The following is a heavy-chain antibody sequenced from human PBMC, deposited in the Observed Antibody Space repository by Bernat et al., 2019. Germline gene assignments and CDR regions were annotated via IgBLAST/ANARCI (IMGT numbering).Heavy chain of an antibody. CDR2: ISSSSSYT. CDR3: ARDRSYSSGRYGLRGSGMDV. CDR1: GFTFSDYY. V-gene: IGHV3-11*05. D-gene: IGHD6-19*01. Sequence: QVQLVESGGGLVKPGGSLRLSCAASGFTFSDYYMSWIRQAPGKGLEWVSYISSSSSYTNYADSVKGRFTISGDNAKNSLYLQMNSLRAEDTAVYYCARDRSYSSGRYGLRGSGMDVWGQGTTVTVSS. J-gene: IGHJ6*02.